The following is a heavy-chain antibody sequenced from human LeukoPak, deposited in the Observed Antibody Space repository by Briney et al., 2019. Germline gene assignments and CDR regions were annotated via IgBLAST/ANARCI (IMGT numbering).Heavy chain of an antibody. CDR3: AKGDAVTAIFPLDY. V-gene: IGHV3-23*01. J-gene: IGHJ4*02. Sequence: PGGSLRLSCAASEFTFSTYAMNWVRQAPGKGLEWVSGISGSGGTTYYADSVQGRFTISRDNSKKTVFLQMNSLRAEDTAVYYCAKGDAVTAIFPLDYWGQGTLVIVSS. CDR2: ISGSGGTT. CDR1: EFTFSTYA. D-gene: IGHD2-21*02.